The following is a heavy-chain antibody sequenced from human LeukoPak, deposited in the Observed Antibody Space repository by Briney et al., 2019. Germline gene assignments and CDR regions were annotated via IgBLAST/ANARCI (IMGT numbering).Heavy chain of an antibody. CDR1: GFSFSVYW. D-gene: IGHD3-22*01. J-gene: IGHJ3*02. V-gene: IGHV3-74*01. Sequence: GSLRLSCAASGFSFSVYWMHWVRQAPGKGPVWVSRIKTDGSITDYADFVKGRFTISRDNAKNTLYLQMNSLRAEDTAVYYCARGGSSGYYNDAFDIWGQGTMVTVSS. CDR2: IKTDGSIT. CDR3: ARGGSSGYYNDAFDI.